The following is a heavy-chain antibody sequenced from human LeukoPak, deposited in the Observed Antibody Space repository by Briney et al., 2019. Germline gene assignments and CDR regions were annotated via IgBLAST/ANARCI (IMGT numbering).Heavy chain of an antibody. V-gene: IGHV3-30*18. CDR3: AKDLQTIAARTSFDY. D-gene: IGHD6-6*01. CDR2: ISYDGSNK. J-gene: IGHJ4*02. CDR1: GFTFSSYG. Sequence: GGSLRLSCAASGFTFSSYGMHWVHQAPGKGLESVAVISYDGSNKYYADSVKGRFTISRDNSKNTLYLQMNSLRAEDTAVYYCAKDLQTIAARTSFDYWGQGTLVTVSS.